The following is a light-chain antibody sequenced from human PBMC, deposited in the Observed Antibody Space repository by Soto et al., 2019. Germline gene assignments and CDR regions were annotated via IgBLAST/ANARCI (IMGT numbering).Light chain of an antibody. CDR2: SAS. J-gene: IGKJ3*01. CDR3: QQSYTSPFT. Sequence: DFQMTQPPPSLSASVGDRVSITCRARQSIGTSLNWYQQKPGKAPKIRTYSASTLQGAGPSRFSGSGSVTDFTLSISGQQPEEFATDYCQQSYTSPFTCGPGTKVDVK. V-gene: IGKV1-39*01. CDR1: QSIGTS.